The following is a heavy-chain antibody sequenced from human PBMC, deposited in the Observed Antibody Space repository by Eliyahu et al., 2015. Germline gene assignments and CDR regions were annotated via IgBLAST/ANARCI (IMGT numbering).Heavy chain of an antibody. Sequence: QVQLQQWGAGLLKPSETLSLTCAVYGGSFSGYYWSWIRQPPGKGLEWIGEINHSGSTNYNPSLKSRVTISVDTSKNQFSLKLSSVTAADTAVYYCARGKAGGYYDSSGYGLDYWGQGTLVTVSS. J-gene: IGHJ4*02. CDR2: INHSGST. V-gene: IGHV4-34*01. CDR1: GGSFSGYY. D-gene: IGHD3-22*01. CDR3: ARGKAGGYYDSSGYGLDY.